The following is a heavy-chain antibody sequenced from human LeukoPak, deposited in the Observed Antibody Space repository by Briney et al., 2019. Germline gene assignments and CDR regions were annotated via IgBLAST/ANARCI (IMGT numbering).Heavy chain of an antibody. CDR2: INHSGGT. CDR1: GGSFSGYY. V-gene: IGHV4-34*01. Sequence: SETLSLTCAVYGGSFSGYYWSWIRQPPGKGLEWIGEINHSGGTNYNPSLKSRVTISVDTSKNQFSLKLSSVTAADTAVYYCARATVERYDYVWGSYPIFDYWGQGTLVTVSS. CDR3: ARATVERYDYVWGSYPIFDY. D-gene: IGHD3-16*02. J-gene: IGHJ4*02.